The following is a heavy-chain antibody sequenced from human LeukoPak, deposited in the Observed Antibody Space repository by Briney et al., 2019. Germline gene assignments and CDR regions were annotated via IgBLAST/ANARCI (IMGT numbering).Heavy chain of an antibody. Sequence: GGSLRLSCAASGFIFSNYGMNWVRQAPGKGLEWAAAISASGSATSYADSVRGRFTISRDNSKSTTYLQMNSLRAEDTAVFYCAKDLYLRDSWSGYFDYWGQGIPVTVSS. V-gene: IGHV3-23*01. D-gene: IGHD3-3*01. J-gene: IGHJ4*02. CDR2: ISASGSAT. CDR1: GFIFSNYG. CDR3: AKDLYLRDSWSGYFDY.